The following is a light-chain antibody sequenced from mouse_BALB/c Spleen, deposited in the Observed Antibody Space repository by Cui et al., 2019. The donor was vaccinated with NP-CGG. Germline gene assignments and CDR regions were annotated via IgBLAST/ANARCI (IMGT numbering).Light chain of an antibody. CDR3: ALWYSNHFV. Sequence: QAVVTQESALTTSPGETVTLNCRSSTGAVTTSNYANWVQEKPDHLFTGLIGGTNNRAPGVPARFSGSLIGDKAALTITGAQTEDEAIYFCALWYSNHFVFGGGTKLTVL. V-gene: IGLV1*01. J-gene: IGLJ1*01. CDR1: TGAVTTSNY. CDR2: GTN.